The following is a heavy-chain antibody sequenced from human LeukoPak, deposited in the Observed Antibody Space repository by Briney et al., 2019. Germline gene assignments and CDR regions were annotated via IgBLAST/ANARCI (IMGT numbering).Heavy chain of an antibody. V-gene: IGHV3-21*01. Sequence: GGSLRLSCTTSGFTFGSSSFNWVRQVPGKGLDWVASISSSGSYKYYSDSVEGRFTISRDNAKDSLFLQMDSLRVEDTAVYYCAPYCSSTSCYLNYWGQGTLVTVSS. CDR3: APYCSSTSCYLNY. CDR2: ISSSGSYK. J-gene: IGHJ4*02. CDR1: GFTFGSSS. D-gene: IGHD2-2*01.